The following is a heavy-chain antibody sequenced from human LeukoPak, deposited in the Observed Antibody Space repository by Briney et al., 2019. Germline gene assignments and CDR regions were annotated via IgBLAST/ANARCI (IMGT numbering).Heavy chain of an antibody. J-gene: IGHJ6*02. CDR3: AKAGTMVRGVTRYYYYGMDV. V-gene: IGHV3-23*01. CDR2: ISGSGGST. D-gene: IGHD3-10*01. CDR1: GFTFSSYA. Sequence: GGSLRLSCAASGFTFSSYAMSWVRQAPGKGLEWVSAISGSGGSTYYADSVKGRFTISRDNSKNTLYLQMNSLRAEDTVVYYCAKAGTMVRGVTRYYYYGMDVWGQGTTVTVSS.